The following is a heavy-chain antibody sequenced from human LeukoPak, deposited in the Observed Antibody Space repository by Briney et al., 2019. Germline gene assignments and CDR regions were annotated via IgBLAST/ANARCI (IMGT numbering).Heavy chain of an antibody. D-gene: IGHD1-26*01. CDR1: GFTFSSYG. J-gene: IGHJ5*02. Sequence: GRSLRLSCAASGFTFSSYGMHWVRQAPGKGLEWVSAISGSGGSTYYADSVKGRFTISRDNSKNTLYLQMNSLRAEDTAVYYCAKGSDSGSYYSDWFDPWGQGTLVTVSS. CDR2: ISGSGGST. V-gene: IGHV3-23*01. CDR3: AKGSDSGSYYSDWFDP.